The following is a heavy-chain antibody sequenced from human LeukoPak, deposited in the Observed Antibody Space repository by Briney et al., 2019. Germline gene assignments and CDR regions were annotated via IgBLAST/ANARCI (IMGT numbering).Heavy chain of an antibody. CDR3: ARDRRGGGSYYFDY. CDR1: GYSISRTYY. Sequence: SETLSLTCTVSGYSISRTYYWGWIRQPPGKGLEWIGSIHHSGSTYYNSSLKGRVTISVDTSKNQFSLKLSSVTAADTAVYFCARDRRGGGSYYFDYWGQGSLVTVSS. J-gene: IGHJ4*02. D-gene: IGHD3-10*01. CDR2: IHHSGST. V-gene: IGHV4-38-2*02.